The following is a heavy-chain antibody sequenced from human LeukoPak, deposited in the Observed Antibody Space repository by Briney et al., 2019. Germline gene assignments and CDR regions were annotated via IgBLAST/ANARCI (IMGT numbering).Heavy chain of an antibody. V-gene: IGHV3-7*03. Sequence: GGSLRLSCAASGFTFSSYWMSWVRQAPGKGLEWVANIKQDGSEKYYVDSVKGRFTISRDNAKNSLYLQMNSLRAEDTAVYYCVTYYYGSGSYYTLFDYWGQGTLVTVSS. CDR3: VTYYYGSGSYYTLFDY. CDR1: GFTFSSYW. J-gene: IGHJ4*02. D-gene: IGHD3-10*01. CDR2: IKQDGSEK.